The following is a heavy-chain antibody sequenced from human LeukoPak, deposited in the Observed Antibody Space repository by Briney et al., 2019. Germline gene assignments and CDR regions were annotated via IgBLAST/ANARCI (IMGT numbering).Heavy chain of an antibody. CDR2: ITSKPYGEAT. J-gene: IGHJ4*02. V-gene: IGHV3-49*04. Sequence: GGSLRLSCTGSGFGFRDHSMSWVRQPPGKGLEWVGLITSKPYGEATHYAASVSGRFTFSRDDSKSVAYLQMNSLKTEDTAVYYCVRHDGMILPVWGQGTLVTVSS. D-gene: IGHD3/OR15-3a*01. CDR1: GFGFRDHS. CDR3: VRHDGMILPV.